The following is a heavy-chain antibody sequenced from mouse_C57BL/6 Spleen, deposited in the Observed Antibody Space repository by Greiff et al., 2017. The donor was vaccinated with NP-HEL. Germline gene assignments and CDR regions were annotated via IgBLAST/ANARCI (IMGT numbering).Heavy chain of an antibody. D-gene: IGHD1-1*01. CDR3: ARSLITTVVGGYFDV. V-gene: IGHV8-12*01. J-gene: IGHJ1*03. CDR2: IYWDDVK. Sequence: QVTLKVSGPGILQSSQTLSLTCSFSGFSLSTSGMGVSWIRQPSGKGLEWLAHIYWDDVKRYNPSLKSRLHISKDTSRNQVFLKITSVDTADTATYYCARSLITTVVGGYFDVWGTGTTVTVSS. CDR1: GFSLSTSGMG.